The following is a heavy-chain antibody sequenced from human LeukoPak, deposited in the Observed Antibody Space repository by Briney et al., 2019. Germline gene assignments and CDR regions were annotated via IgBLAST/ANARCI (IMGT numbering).Heavy chain of an antibody. CDR1: GDSVSSNGAA. J-gene: IGHJ4*02. D-gene: IGHD6-19*01. CDR3: ARDYATVAGLDY. V-gene: IGHV6-1*01. CDR2: TYYRSKWYN. Sequence: SQTLSLTCAISGDSVSSNGAAWNWLRQSPSRGLEWLGRTYYRSKWYNDYALSVRSRITINPDTSKNQFSLQLNSVTPEDTAVYYCARDYATVAGLDYWGQGTLVTVSS.